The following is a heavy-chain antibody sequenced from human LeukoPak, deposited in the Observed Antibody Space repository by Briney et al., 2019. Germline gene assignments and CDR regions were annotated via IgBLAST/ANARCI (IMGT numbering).Heavy chain of an antibody. J-gene: IGHJ4*02. CDR2: IRSSANNYAT. D-gene: IGHD2-15*01. V-gene: IGHV3-73*01. CDR1: GFTFSGSA. CDR3: TNLLGYCSGDTRYNY. Sequence: TGGSLRLSCAASGFTFSGSALHWVRQASGKGLEWVGRIRSSANNYATAYAASVKGRFTISRDDSKNTAYLQMNSLETEDTAVYYCTNLLGYCSGDTRYNYWGQGTLVTVSS.